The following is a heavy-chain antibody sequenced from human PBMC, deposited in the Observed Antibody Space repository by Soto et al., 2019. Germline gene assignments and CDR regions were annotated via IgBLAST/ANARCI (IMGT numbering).Heavy chain of an antibody. CDR1: GFTFSSYS. V-gene: IGHV3-21*01. D-gene: IGHD6-6*01. Sequence: GGSLRLSCAASGFTFSSYSMNWVRQAPGKGLEWVSSISSSSSYIYYADSVKGRFTISRDNAKNSLYLQMNRLRAEDTAVYYCARDQNIAARPRWFDPWGPGTLVTVSS. CDR3: ARDQNIAARPRWFDP. CDR2: ISSSSSYI. J-gene: IGHJ5*02.